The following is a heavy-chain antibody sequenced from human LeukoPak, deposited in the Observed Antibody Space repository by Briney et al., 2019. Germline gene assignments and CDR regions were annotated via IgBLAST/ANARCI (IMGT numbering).Heavy chain of an antibody. J-gene: IGHJ4*02. D-gene: IGHD4-23*01. CDR1: GDSISSVKL. CDR3: ARNGGNSDYDY. CDR2: IYSRGSI. V-gene: IGHV4-4*02. Sequence: SETLSLTCVVSGDSISSVKLWSWVRQPPGEGLEWIGEIYSRGSINYNPSLKSRVTLLLDKSKNQSSLRLNSVTAADTAVYYCARNGGNSDYDYWGQGTLVTVSA.